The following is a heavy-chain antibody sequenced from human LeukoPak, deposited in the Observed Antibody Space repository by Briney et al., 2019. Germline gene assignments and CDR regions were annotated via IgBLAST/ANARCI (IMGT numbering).Heavy chain of an antibody. CDR1: GFTFSSYA. CDR2: ISGSGGST. Sequence: PGGSLRLSCAASGFTFSSYAMSWVRQAPGKGLEWVSAISGSGGSTYYADSVRGRFTISRDNSKNTLYLQMNSLRAEDTAVYYCAKHPNYDSSGYLPALWGQGTLVTVSS. J-gene: IGHJ4*02. CDR3: AKHPNYDSSGYLPAL. D-gene: IGHD3-22*01. V-gene: IGHV3-23*01.